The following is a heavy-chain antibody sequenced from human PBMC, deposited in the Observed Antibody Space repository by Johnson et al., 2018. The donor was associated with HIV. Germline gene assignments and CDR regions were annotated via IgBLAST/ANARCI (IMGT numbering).Heavy chain of an antibody. V-gene: IGHV3-9*01. Sequence: VESGGGVVQPGRSLRLSCAASGFTFEDFAMHWVRQVPGKGLEWVSGINWNSDTIEYADSVRGRFTVSRDNAKNSLFLQMNSLRAEDTALYYCAKDLVVINVRYAFHIWGQVTMVTVSS. J-gene: IGHJ3*02. D-gene: IGHD3-22*01. CDR2: INWNSDTI. CDR3: AKDLVVINVRYAFHI. CDR1: GFTFEDFA.